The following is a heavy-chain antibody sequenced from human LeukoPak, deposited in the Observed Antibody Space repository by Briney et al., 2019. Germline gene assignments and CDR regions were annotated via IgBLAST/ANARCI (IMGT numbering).Heavy chain of an antibody. J-gene: IGHJ6*02. V-gene: IGHV6-1*01. CDR1: GDSGSSNSAA. CDR2: TYYRSKWYN. Sequence: SQTLSLTCAISGDSGSSNSAAWNWIRQSPSRGLEWLVRTYYRSKWYNDYAVSVKSRITINPDTSKNQFSLQLNSVTPEDTAVYYCAREGRAYYDFWSDPPVDGMDVWGQGTTVTVSS. CDR3: AREGRAYYDFWSDPPVDGMDV. D-gene: IGHD3-3*01.